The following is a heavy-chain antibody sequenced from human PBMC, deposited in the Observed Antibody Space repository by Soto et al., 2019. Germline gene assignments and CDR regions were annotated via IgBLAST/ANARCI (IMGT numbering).Heavy chain of an antibody. CDR2: IYWNDDK. Sequence: QITLKESGPTLVKPTQTLTLTCTFSGFSLSTSGVGVGWIRQPPGKALEWLALIYWNDDKRYSPSLKSRLTITKDTSKNQVVLTMTNMDPVDTATYYCAHRTTVTFTFDIWGQGTMVTVSS. D-gene: IGHD4-17*01. CDR1: GFSLSTSGVG. V-gene: IGHV2-5*01. J-gene: IGHJ3*02. CDR3: AHRTTVTFTFDI.